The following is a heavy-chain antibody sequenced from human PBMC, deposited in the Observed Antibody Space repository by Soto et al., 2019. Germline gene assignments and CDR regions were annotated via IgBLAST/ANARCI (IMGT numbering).Heavy chain of an antibody. V-gene: IGHV1-69*12. CDR3: ARTNTAMVTGWFDP. CDR2: IIPIFGTA. D-gene: IGHD5-18*01. Sequence: QVQLVQSGAEVKKPGSSVKVSCKASGGTCSSYAISWVRQAPGQGLEWMGGIIPIFGTANYAQKVQGRVTITADESTSTAYMELSSLRSEDTATYYCARTNTAMVTGWFDPWGQGALVTVSS. J-gene: IGHJ5*02. CDR1: GGTCSSYA.